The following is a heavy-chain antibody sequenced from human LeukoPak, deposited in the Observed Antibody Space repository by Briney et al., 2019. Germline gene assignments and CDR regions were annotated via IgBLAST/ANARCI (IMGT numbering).Heavy chain of an antibody. Sequence: GGSLRLSCAASGFTFSSCAMSWVRQAPGTGLEWVANIKQDGSDRNYVTSVRGRFTISRDNAESSLYLQMNSLRAEDTAVYYCVRNLAVAGTCFDSWGQGTLVTVSS. CDR3: VRNLAVAGTCFDS. D-gene: IGHD6-19*01. CDR1: GFTFSSCA. V-gene: IGHV3-7*03. CDR2: IKQDGSDR. J-gene: IGHJ4*02.